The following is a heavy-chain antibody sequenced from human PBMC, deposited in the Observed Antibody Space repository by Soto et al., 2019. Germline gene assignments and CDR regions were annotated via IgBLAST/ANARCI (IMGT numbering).Heavy chain of an antibody. D-gene: IGHD5-12*01. CDR1: GFTFSSYW. Sequence: GGSLRLSCAASGFTFSSYWMSWVRQAPGKGLEWVANIKQDGSEKYYVDSVKGRFTISRDNAKNSLYLQMNSLRAEDTAVYYCARVGGLRRDGYNYFDYWGQGTLVTVSS. CDR2: IKQDGSEK. CDR3: ARVGGLRRDGYNYFDY. J-gene: IGHJ4*02. V-gene: IGHV3-7*03.